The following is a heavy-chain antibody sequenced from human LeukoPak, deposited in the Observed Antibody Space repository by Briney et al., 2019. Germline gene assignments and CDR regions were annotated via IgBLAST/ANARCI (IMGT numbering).Heavy chain of an antibody. D-gene: IGHD3-10*01. CDR2: ISYDGSNK. V-gene: IGHV3-30-3*01. J-gene: IGHJ4*02. CDR3: ARDQFDLPRYYFDY. CDR1: GFTFSSYA. Sequence: GGSLRLSCAASGFTFSSYAMLWVRQAPGKGLEWVAVISYDGSNKYYADSVKGRFTISRDNSKNTLYLQMNSLRAEDTAVYYCARDQFDLPRYYFDYWGQGTLVTVSS.